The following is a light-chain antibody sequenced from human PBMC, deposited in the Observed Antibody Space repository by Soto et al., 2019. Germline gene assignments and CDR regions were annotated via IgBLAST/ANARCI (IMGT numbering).Light chain of an antibody. J-gene: IGLJ2*01. CDR3: ASKAGSRRHVV. CDR2: EVI. CDR1: RSDIGDSNY. Sequence: QSALTQPPSASGSPGQSVTISCTGSRSDIGDSNYVSWYQQHPRKAPKLIISEVINRPSGVPDRFSASKSGNTASLTISGLLAEDEADYYCASKAGSRRHVVFGGGAQLTVL. V-gene: IGLV2-8*01.